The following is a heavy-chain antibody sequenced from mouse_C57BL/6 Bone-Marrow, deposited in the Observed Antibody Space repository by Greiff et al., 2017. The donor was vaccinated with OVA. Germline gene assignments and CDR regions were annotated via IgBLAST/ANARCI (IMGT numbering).Heavy chain of an antibody. J-gene: IGHJ3*01. CDR3: ARDPSNWGFSACFAY. D-gene: IGHD4-1*01. CDR2: ISDGGSYT. V-gene: IGHV5-4*01. CDR1: GFTFSSYA. Sequence: EVMLVESGGGLVKPGGSLKLSCAASGFTFSSYAMSWVRQTPEKRLEWVATISDGGSYTSYPDNVKGRFTISRDNANNNLYLQMSHLKSEDTAMYYCARDPSNWGFSACFAYWGQGTLVTVSA.